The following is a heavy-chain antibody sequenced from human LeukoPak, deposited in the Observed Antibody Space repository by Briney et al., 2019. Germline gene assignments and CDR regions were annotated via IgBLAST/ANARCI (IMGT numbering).Heavy chain of an antibody. D-gene: IGHD2-21*01. CDR1: GGSITSYY. CDR3: ARHSIASDGARLFDY. J-gene: IGHJ4*02. Sequence: SETLYLTCTVSGGSITSYYWAWLRQPPEKGLEWIGYVYYSGYSNYNPSLKSRVSMSVDTSMNQFSLKLASVTAADTAVYYCARHSIASDGARLFDYWGRGTMVTVSS. V-gene: IGHV4-59*08. CDR2: VYYSGYS.